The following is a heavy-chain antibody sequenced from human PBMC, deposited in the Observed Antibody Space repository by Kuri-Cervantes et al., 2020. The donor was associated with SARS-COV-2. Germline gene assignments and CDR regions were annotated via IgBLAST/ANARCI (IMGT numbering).Heavy chain of an antibody. J-gene: IGHJ4*02. Sequence: ASVKVXXXTSXYXXXDYXIXXVRQAPGQGLEWMXWINPXISFTXXXQTFQGXVXLTRDKSINTVSLXMAXLRXAXTAVXXCALXXPLTTGGWXXRQPLNYWGQGTLVTVSS. CDR3: ALXXPLTTGGWXXRQPLNY. D-gene: IGHD6-19*01. CDR1: XYXXXDYX. V-gene: IGHV1-2*02. CDR2: INPXISFT.